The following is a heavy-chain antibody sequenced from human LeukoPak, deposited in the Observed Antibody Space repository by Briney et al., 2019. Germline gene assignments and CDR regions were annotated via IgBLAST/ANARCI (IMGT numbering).Heavy chain of an antibody. V-gene: IGHV1-69*04. Sequence: SVKVSCKTSGGTFSSSAITWVRQAPGQGLEWMGRIIPVLNITTYAQKFQGSITITADTSTSTVYMELSSLRSEETAVYYCARDQGLTAPPPYGLDVWGQGTTVIVSS. CDR1: GGTFSSSA. D-gene: IGHD5-18*01. CDR2: IIPVLNIT. CDR3: ARDQGLTAPPPYGLDV. J-gene: IGHJ6*02.